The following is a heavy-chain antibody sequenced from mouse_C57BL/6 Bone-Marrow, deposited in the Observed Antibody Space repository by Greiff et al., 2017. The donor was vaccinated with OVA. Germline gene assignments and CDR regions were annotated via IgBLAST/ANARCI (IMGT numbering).Heavy chain of an antibody. Sequence: EVKLMESGGGLVKPGGSLKLSCAASGFTFSDYGMHWVRQAPEKGLEWVAYISSGSSTIYYADTVKGRFTISRDNAKNTLFLQMTSLRSEDTAMYYCARPRWLLPLDYWGQGTTLTVSS. V-gene: IGHV5-17*01. J-gene: IGHJ2*01. CDR2: ISSGSSTI. CDR1: GFTFSDYG. D-gene: IGHD2-3*01. CDR3: ARPRWLLPLDY.